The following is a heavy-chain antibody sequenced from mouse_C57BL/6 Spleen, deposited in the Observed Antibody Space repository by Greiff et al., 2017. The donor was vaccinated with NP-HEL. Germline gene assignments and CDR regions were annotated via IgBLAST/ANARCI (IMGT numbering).Heavy chain of an antibody. D-gene: IGHD1-1*01. Sequence: QVQLQQSGPELVKPGASVKISCKASGYAFSSSWMNWVKQRPGKGLEWIGRIYPGDGDTNYNGKFKGKATLTADKSSSTAYMQLSSLTSEDSAVYFCASPRYYGSSFWYFDVWGTGTTVTVSS. CDR3: ASPRYYGSSFWYFDV. V-gene: IGHV1-82*01. J-gene: IGHJ1*03. CDR1: GYAFSSSW. CDR2: IYPGDGDT.